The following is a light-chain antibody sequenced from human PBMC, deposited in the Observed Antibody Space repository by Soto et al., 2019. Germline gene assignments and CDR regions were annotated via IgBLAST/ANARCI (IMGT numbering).Light chain of an antibody. J-gene: IGKJ4*01. V-gene: IGKV1-5*01. CDR1: QSISSW. CDR2: DAS. CDR3: QQYDSFPLT. Sequence: DVHVTLSPSTLSASVGDRVTITCRASQSISSWLAWYQQKPGKAPKLLIYDASNWETGVPSRFSGSGSGTDFTFTISSLQPEDIAAYYCQQYDSFPLTFGGGTKVDIK.